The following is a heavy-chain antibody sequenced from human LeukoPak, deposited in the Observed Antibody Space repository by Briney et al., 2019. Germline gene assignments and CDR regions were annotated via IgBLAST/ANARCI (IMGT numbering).Heavy chain of an antibody. V-gene: IGHV3-53*01. J-gene: IGHJ3*02. D-gene: IGHD1-26*01. CDR2: IYSGGST. CDR1: GFTFSSYA. Sequence: GGSLRLSCAASGFTFSSYAMSWVRQAPGKGLEWVSIIYSGGSTIYADSVKGRFTISRDNSKNTLYLQMNSLRAEDTAVYYCARGGSYLSAFDIWGQGTMVTVSS. CDR3: ARGGSYLSAFDI.